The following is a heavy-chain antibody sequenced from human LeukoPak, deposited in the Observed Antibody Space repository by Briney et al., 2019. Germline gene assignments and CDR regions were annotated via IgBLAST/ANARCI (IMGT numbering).Heavy chain of an antibody. CDR2: ISGSGGST. CDR1: GFTFSSYA. J-gene: IGHJ6*02. V-gene: IGHV3-23*01. D-gene: IGHD2-2*01. Sequence: HPGGSLRLSCAASGFTFSSYAMSWVRQAPGKGLEWVSAISGSGGSTYYADSVKGRFTISRDNSKNTLYLQMSSLRAEDTAVYYCAKGVVVVPAVVQGTAYYYYGMDVWGQGTTVTVSS. CDR3: AKGVVVVPAVVQGTAYYYYGMDV.